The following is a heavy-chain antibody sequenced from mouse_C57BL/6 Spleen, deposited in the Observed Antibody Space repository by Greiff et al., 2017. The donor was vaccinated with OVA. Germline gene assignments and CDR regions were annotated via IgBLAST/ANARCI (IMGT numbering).Heavy chain of an antibody. D-gene: IGHD1-1*01. J-gene: IGHJ1*03. CDR1: GYTFTSYW. Sequence: QVQLKQPGAELVKPGASVKMSCKASGYTFTSYWITWVKQRPGQGLEWIGDIYPGSGSTNYNEKFKSKATLTVDTSSSTAYMQLSSLTSEDSAVYYCAPVVDWYFDVWGTGTTVTVSS. V-gene: IGHV1-55*01. CDR3: APVVDWYFDV. CDR2: IYPGSGST.